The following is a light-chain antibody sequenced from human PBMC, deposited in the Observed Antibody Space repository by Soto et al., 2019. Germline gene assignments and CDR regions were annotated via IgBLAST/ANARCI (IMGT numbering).Light chain of an antibody. CDR1: QDIDNY. CDR3: QHYDKLPIT. Sequence: DIHMAPVSSLLSGPVVDRVTITCQASQDIDNYLNWYQQKPGKAPKLLIYDASNLETGVPSRFSGSGSGTDFTFTISSLQPEDIATYYCQHYDKLPITFGQGTRLEIK. CDR2: DAS. J-gene: IGKJ5*01. V-gene: IGKV1-33*01.